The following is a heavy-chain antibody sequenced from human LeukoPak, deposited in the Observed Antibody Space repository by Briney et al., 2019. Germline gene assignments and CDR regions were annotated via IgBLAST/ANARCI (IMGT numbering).Heavy chain of an antibody. J-gene: IGHJ3*02. CDR2: IIPIFGTA. Sequence: SVKVSCKASGYTFTSYGISWVRQAPGQGLEWMGGIIPIFGTANYAQKFQGRVTITADESTSTAYMELSSLRSEDTAVYYCARDEAGRYFDWLTYFDIWGQGTMVTVSS. CDR3: ARDEAGRYFDWLTYFDI. V-gene: IGHV1-69*13. D-gene: IGHD3-9*01. CDR1: GYTFTSYG.